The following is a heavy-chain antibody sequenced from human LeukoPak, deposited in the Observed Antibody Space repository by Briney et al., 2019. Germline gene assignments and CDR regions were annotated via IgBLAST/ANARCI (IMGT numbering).Heavy chain of an antibody. CDR2: IYTSGST. CDR1: GGSISSGSYY. D-gene: IGHD6-19*01. V-gene: IGHV4-61*02. J-gene: IGHJ5*02. CDR3: AIGRPGYSSGWTQPPNWFDP. Sequence: SQTLSLTCTVSGGSISSGSYYWSWIRQPAGKGLEWIGRIYTSGSTNYNPSLKSRVTISVDTSKNQFSLKLSSVTAADTAVYYCAIGRPGYSSGWTQPPNWFDPWGQGTLVTVSS.